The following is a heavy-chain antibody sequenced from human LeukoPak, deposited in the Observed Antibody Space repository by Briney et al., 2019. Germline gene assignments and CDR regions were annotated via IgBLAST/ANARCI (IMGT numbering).Heavy chain of an antibody. CDR2: INHSGST. CDR1: GYSISSGYY. J-gene: IGHJ3*01. D-gene: IGHD6-13*01. V-gene: IGHV4-38-2*02. Sequence: SETLSLTCTVSGYSISSGYYWGWIRQPPGKGLEWIGSINHSGSTNYDPSLKSRVTISVDTSKNQFSLKLSSVTAADTAVYYCARRKVGIAAAGVWGQGTMVTVSS. CDR3: ARRKVGIAAAGV.